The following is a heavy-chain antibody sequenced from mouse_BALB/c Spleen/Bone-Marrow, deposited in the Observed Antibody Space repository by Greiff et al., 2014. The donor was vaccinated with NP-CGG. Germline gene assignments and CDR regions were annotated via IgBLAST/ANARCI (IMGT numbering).Heavy chain of an antibody. V-gene: IGHV1-5*01. CDR1: GYTFSNYW. Sequence: VQLKQSGTVLARPGAAVKMSCKASGYTFSNYWMHWVKQRPGQGLEWIGTIYPGNSDTTYNQKFKGKAKLTAVTSTSTAYKELSSLTNEDSAVYYCTTLARSDFDYWGQGTTLTVSS. D-gene: IGHD3-1*01. CDR2: IYPGNSDT. J-gene: IGHJ2*01. CDR3: TTLARSDFDY.